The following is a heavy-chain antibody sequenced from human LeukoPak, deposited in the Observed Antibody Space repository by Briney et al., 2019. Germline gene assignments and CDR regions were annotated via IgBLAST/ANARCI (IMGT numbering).Heavy chain of an antibody. CDR2: IWYDGSLK. Sequence: SGGSLRLSCAASGFDFGSYNIHWVRQAPGKGPEWVAVIWYDGSLKYYVDSVKGRFTISRDNSENTLYLQMNSLRVEDTAVFYCARGQRATLDHSDSRASPNWIDPWGQGTQVTVTP. V-gene: IGHV3-33*01. CDR3: ARGQRATLDHSDSRASPNWIDP. D-gene: IGHD3-22*01. J-gene: IGHJ5*02. CDR1: GFDFGSYN.